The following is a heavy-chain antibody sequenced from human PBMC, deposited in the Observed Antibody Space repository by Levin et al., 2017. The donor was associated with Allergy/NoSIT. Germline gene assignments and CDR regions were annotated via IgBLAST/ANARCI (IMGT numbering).Heavy chain of an antibody. CDR3: ARAPYSSSWYLRGEAGHKEYFQH. CDR2: ISYDGSNK. Sequence: GGSLRLSCAASGFTFSSYAMHWVRQAPGKGLEWVAVISYDGSNKYYADSVKGRFTISRDNSKNTLYLQMNSLRAEDTAVYYCARAPYSSSWYLRGEAGHKEYFQHWGQGTLVTVSS. CDR1: GFTFSSYA. V-gene: IGHV3-30*04. J-gene: IGHJ1*01. D-gene: IGHD6-13*01.